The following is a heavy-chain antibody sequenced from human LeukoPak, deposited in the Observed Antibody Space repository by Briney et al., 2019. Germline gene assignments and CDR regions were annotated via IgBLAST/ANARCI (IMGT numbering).Heavy chain of an antibody. CDR3: VRHLVGVAEGYFDY. V-gene: IGHV4-39*01. CDR1: GDSFTSDSYY. CDR2: VFYLDRT. Sequence: SETLSLTCTVSGDSFTSDSYYWGWLRQPPGGGREWIGSVFYLDRTYYNPSFRSRLTITVDTSKNQVSLKLRSVTAADTAIYYCVRHLVGVAEGYFDYWGQGIQVTVSS. J-gene: IGHJ4*02. D-gene: IGHD1-26*01.